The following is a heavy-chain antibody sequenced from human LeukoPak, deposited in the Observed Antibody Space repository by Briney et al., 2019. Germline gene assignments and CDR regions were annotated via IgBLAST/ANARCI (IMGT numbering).Heavy chain of an antibody. V-gene: IGHV1-18*01. CDR1: GYTFTSYG. CDR2: ISAYNGNT. Sequence: ASVKVSHKASGYTFTSYGISWVRQAPGQGLEWMGWISAYNGNTNYAQKLQGRVTMTTDTSTSTAYMELRSLRSDDTAVYYCARDGRGVWGSYRRALFDYWGQGTLVTVSS. D-gene: IGHD3-16*02. CDR3: ARDGRGVWGSYRRALFDY. J-gene: IGHJ4*02.